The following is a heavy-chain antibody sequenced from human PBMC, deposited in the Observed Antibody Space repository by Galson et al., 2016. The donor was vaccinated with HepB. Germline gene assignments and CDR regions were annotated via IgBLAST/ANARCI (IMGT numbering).Heavy chain of an antibody. J-gene: IGHJ4*02. CDR1: GFTFSSYG. CDR3: AKADLLFGDYNGVIDF. D-gene: IGHD3-9*01. V-gene: IGHV3-30*18. Sequence: SLRLSCAASGFTFSSYGMHWVRQAPGKGLEWVAVISYDGSNKYYVDSVKGRFTISRDNSKTSLFLQMNSLRAEDTAVYYCAKADLLFGDYNGVIDFWGQGTLVTFSS. CDR2: ISYDGSNK.